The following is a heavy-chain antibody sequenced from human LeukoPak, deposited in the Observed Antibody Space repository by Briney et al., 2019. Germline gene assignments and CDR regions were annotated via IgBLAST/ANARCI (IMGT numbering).Heavy chain of an antibody. CDR1: GGSVSDTYY. CDR3: ARRWVYDKRAFDA. D-gene: IGHD3-16*01. Sequence: PETLSLTCTVSGGSVSDTYYWSWIRQPPGKGLEWIAYIYHTGSTDSNPSLKSRVTIALDTSKNQFSLKLSSVTAADTAVYYCARRWVYDKRAFDAWGQGTMVTVSS. V-gene: IGHV4-59*08. J-gene: IGHJ3*01. CDR2: IYHTGST.